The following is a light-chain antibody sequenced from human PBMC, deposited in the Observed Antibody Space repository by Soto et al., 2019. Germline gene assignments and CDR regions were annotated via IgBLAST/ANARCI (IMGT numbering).Light chain of an antibody. CDR3: QTWGTGIQV. Sequence: QSVLTQSPSASASLGASVKLTCTLSSGHNNYAIAWHQQQPEKGPRYLMNLNSDGSHSKGDGIPDRFSGSSSGAERYLTISSLQSEDEADYYCQTWGTGIQVFGGGTKVTVL. CDR2: LNSDGSH. V-gene: IGLV4-69*02. J-gene: IGLJ3*02. CDR1: SGHNNYA.